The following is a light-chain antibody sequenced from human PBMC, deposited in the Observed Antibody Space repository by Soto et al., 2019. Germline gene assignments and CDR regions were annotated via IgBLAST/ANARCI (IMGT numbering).Light chain of an antibody. CDR2: XXX. CDR1: KSDIGVYDF. V-gene: IGLV2-8*01. CDR3: KSYAGSNTYV. J-gene: IGLJ1*01. Sequence: QSVLTQPPSASGSPGQSVTISCTGTKSDIGVYDFVSWYQHHPGKAPRLXXXXXXXXPSEVPDRFSGSKSGNKASLTVSGLQAADEADYFCKSYAGSNTYVFGSGTKVTVL.